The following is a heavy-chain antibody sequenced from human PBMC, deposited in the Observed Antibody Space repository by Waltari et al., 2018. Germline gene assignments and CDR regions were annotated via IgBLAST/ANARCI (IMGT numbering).Heavy chain of an antibody. J-gene: IGHJ3*02. Sequence: QVQLVESGGGVVQPGGSLRLSCAASGFTFSSYGMHWVRQAPGKGREWVAVIRYDGSNKYYADSVKGRFTISRDNSKNTLYLQMNSLRAEDTAVYYCANSPRLGRDAFDIWGQGTMVTVSS. V-gene: IGHV3-30*02. CDR1: GFTFSSYG. CDR3: ANSPRLGRDAFDI. CDR2: IRYDGSNK. D-gene: IGHD7-27*01.